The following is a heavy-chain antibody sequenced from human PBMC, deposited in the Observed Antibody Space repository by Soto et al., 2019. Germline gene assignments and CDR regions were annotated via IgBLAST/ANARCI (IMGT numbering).Heavy chain of an antibody. V-gene: IGHV3-21*01. CDR3: TRDRSTGMVFPDFDF. CDR2: ISSTSTYI. Sequence: EVQLVESGGGLAKPGGSLRLSCAASGFLFNSYGMNWVRLSPGRGLEWISSISSTSTYIEYADSVKGRFIISRDNAENSLFLQMNSLRAEDTAVYYCTRDRSTGMVFPDFDFWGQGAPVTVSS. CDR1: GFLFNSYG. D-gene: IGHD5-18*01. J-gene: IGHJ4*02.